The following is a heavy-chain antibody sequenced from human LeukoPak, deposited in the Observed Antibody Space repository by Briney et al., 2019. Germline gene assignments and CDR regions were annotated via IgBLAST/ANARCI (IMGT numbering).Heavy chain of an antibody. CDR3: ARGGLRAYYHYYYGMDV. CDR2: INHSGST. J-gene: IGHJ6*02. V-gene: IGHV4-34*01. Sequence: ASETLSLTCAVYGGSFSGYYWSWIRQPPGKGLEWIGEINHSGSTNYNPSLKSRVTISVDTSKNQFSLKLSSVTAADTAVYYCARGGLRAYYHYYYGMDVWGQGTTVTVSS. CDR1: GGSFSGYY. D-gene: IGHD5-18*01.